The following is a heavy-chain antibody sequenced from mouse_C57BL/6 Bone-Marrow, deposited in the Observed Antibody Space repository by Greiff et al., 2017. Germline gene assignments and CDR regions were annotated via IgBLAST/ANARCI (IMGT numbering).Heavy chain of an antibody. CDR1: GYTFTSYW. CDR2: IYPGNSDT. J-gene: IGHJ3*01. Sequence: VQLQQSGTVLARPGASVKMSCKTSGYTFTSYWMHWVKQRPGQGLEWIGAIYPGNSDTSYNQKFKGKAKLTAVTSASTAYMELSSLTNEDSAVYYCTRVDKYDYDGGFAYWGQGTLVTVSA. CDR3: TRVDKYDYDGGFAY. D-gene: IGHD2-4*01. V-gene: IGHV1-5*01.